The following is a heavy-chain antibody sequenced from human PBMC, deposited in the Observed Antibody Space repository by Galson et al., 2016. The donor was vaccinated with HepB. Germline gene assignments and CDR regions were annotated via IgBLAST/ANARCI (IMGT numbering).Heavy chain of an antibody. CDR1: GFTFSSYA. D-gene: IGHD3-22*01. CDR2: ISGSGGTT. V-gene: IGHV3-23*01. J-gene: IGHJ4*02. Sequence: SLRLSCAASGFTFSSYAMSWVRQAPGKGLEWVSGISGSGGTTYYADSVKGRFTISRDNSKNTLFLQMNSLRAEDTAVYYCAKLGHHYYDPSGLDYWGQGSLVTVSS. CDR3: AKLGHHYYDPSGLDY.